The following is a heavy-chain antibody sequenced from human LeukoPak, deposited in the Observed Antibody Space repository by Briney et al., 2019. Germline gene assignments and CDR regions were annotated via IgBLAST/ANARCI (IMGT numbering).Heavy chain of an antibody. J-gene: IGHJ6*02. V-gene: IGHV3-7*01. CDR2: INQDASVR. CDR1: GFSFSTYW. D-gene: IGHD1-26*01. CDR3: ARGAVNWIMDV. Sequence: GGSLRLSCAASGFSFSTYWMSWVRQTPEKGLEFVANINQDASVRNYMDSLKGRCTISRDNAKKSVYLEINSLRADDTAVYYCARGAVNWIMDVWGQGTTVTVSS.